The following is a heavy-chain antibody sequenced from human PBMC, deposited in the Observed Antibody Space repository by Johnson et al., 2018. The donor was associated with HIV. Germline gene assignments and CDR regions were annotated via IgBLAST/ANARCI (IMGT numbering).Heavy chain of an antibody. D-gene: IGHD2-21*01. V-gene: IGHV3-9*01. J-gene: IGHJ3*02. CDR1: GFTFDDYA. CDR3: ARSIVVEGDDAFDI. CDR2: ISWNSGSI. Sequence: VQLVESGGGLVQPGRSLRLSCAASGFTFDDYAMHWVRQAPGKGLEWVSGISWNSGSIGYADSVKGRFTISRDNAKNSLYLQMNSLRAEDTAVYYCARSIVVEGDDAFDIWGQGTMVTVSS.